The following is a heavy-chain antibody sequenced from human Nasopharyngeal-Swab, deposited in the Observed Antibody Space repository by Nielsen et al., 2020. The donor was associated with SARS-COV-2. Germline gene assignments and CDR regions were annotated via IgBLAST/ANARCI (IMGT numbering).Heavy chain of an antibody. J-gene: IGHJ6*02. Sequence: SETLSLTCTVSGGSISSSSYYWGWIRQPPGKGLEWIGSIYYSGSTYYNPSLKSRVTISVDTSKNQFSLKLSSVTAADTAVYYCVGSSWYGDYSYYYGMDVWGQGTTVTVPS. V-gene: IGHV4-39*07. CDR3: VGSSWYGDYSYYYGMDV. D-gene: IGHD6-13*01. CDR1: GGSISSSSYY. CDR2: IYYSGST.